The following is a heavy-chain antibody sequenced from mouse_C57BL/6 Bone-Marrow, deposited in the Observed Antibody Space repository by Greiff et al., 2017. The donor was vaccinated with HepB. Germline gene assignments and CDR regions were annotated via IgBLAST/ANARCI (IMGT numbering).Heavy chain of an antibody. D-gene: IGHD6-5*01. CDR1: GFTFSDYY. V-gene: IGHV5-12*01. CDR3: ARAYGYWYFDV. Sequence: EVKLMESGGGLVQPGGSLKLSCAASGFTFSDYYMYWVRQTPEKRLEWVAYISNGGGSTYYPDTVKGRVTISRDNAKNTLYLQMSRLKSEDTAMYYCARAYGYWYFDVWGTGTTVTVSS. J-gene: IGHJ1*03. CDR2: ISNGGGST.